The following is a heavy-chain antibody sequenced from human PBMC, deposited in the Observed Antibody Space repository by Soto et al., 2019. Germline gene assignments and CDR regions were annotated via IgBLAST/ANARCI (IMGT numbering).Heavy chain of an antibody. J-gene: IGHJ6*03. CDR2: IIPILGIA. CDR3: ARDREDIVVVPAANQGDFYYYKDV. CDR1: GGTFSSYT. V-gene: IGHV1-69*04. Sequence: SVKVSCKASGGTFSSYTISWVRQAPGQGLEWMGRIIPILGIANYAQKFQGRVTITADKSTSTAYMELSSLRSEDTAVYYCARDREDIVVVPAANQGDFYYYKDVWGKGTTVTGSS. D-gene: IGHD2-2*01.